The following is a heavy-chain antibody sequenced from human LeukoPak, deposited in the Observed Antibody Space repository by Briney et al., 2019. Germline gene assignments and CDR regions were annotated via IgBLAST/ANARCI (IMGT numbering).Heavy chain of an antibody. J-gene: IGHJ3*02. CDR1: GGSISSYY. CDR3: ASKVKGGSYRRLDAFDI. CDR2: IYTSGST. V-gene: IGHV4-4*07. Sequence: SETLSLTCTVSGGSISSYYWSWIRQPAGKGLEWIGRIYTSGSTNYNPSLKSRVTMSVDTSKNQFSLKLSSVTAADTAVYYCASKVKGGSYRRLDAFDIWGQGTMVTVSS. D-gene: IGHD3-16*02.